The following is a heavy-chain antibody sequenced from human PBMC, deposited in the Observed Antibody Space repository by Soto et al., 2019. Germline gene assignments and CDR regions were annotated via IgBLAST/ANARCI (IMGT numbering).Heavy chain of an antibody. CDR1: GFTFSSYW. D-gene: IGHD5-18*01. V-gene: IGHV3-74*01. CDR2: INSDGSAT. Sequence: PVGSLRLSCAASGFTFSSYWMHWVRQTAGKGLVWVSQINSDGSATRYADSVKGRFTISRDNAKNTVYLQMNSLRAEDTAVYYCATLNSFGSDCWGQGTLVTVSS. J-gene: IGHJ4*02. CDR3: ATLNSFGSDC.